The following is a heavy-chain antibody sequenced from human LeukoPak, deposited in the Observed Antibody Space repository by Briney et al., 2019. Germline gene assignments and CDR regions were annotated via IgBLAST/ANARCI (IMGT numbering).Heavy chain of an antibody. D-gene: IGHD3-9*01. CDR3: ARCGYFDWLGTKLHYYYYMDV. CDR1: SGSISSGTYY. J-gene: IGHJ6*03. CDR2: IYSSGST. Sequence: PSQTLSLTCTVSSGSISSGTYYWSWIRQPAGKGLEWIGRIYSSGSTNYNPSLKSRVTMSVDTSKNQFSLNLISVTAADTAVYYCARCGYFDWLGTKLHYYYYMDVWGKGTTVTVSS. V-gene: IGHV4-61*02.